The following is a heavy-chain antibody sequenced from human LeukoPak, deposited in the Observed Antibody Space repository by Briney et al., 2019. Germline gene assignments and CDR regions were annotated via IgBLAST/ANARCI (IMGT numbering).Heavy chain of an antibody. Sequence: GGSLRLSCAASGFTVSRNYMSWVRQAAGKGLEWVSVLYNDGKTYYADSVKGRFTISRDNSKNTVFLQMSSLRAEDTAVYYCAKSLQDIVVVPAGAFDIWGQGTMVTVSS. CDR1: GFTVSRNY. CDR2: LYNDGKT. D-gene: IGHD2-2*01. CDR3: AKSLQDIVVVPAGAFDI. J-gene: IGHJ3*02. V-gene: IGHV3-53*01.